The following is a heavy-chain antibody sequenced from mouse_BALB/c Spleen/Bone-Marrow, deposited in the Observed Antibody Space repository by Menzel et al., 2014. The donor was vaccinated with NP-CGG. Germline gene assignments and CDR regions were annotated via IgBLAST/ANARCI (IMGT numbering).Heavy chain of an antibody. Sequence: EVQLQQSGAELVKPGASVKLSCTASGFNIKDTYMHWVKQRPEQGLEWIGRIDPANGNTKYDRKFQGKATITADTSSNTAYLQLSSLTSKDTAVYYCATYYRYDRRFAYWGQGTLVTVSA. CDR2: IDPANGNT. J-gene: IGHJ3*01. V-gene: IGHV14-3*02. CDR1: GFNIKDTY. CDR3: ATYYRYDRRFAY. D-gene: IGHD2-14*01.